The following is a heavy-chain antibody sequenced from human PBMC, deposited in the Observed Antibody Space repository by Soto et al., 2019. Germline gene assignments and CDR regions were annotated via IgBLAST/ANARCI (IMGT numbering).Heavy chain of an antibody. CDR3: ATGGNYISMDV. D-gene: IGHD4-4*01. CDR2: INPDGGGT. Sequence: QVQLVQSGAEVKKPGASVKVSCKASGYTFTSYYMHWVRLAPGQGLEWMGIINPDGGGTSYAQQLLSKVIMTRETATRTVYMEMSSLRSEDTAVYYCATGGNYISMDVWGQGTTVTVSS. CDR1: GYTFTSYY. V-gene: IGHV1-46*01. J-gene: IGHJ6*02.